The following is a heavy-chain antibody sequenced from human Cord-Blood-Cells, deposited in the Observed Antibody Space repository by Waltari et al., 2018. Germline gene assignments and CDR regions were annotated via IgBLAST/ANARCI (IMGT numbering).Heavy chain of an antibody. Sequence: QVQLQQWGAGLLKPSETLSLTCAVYGGSFSGYYWSWIRKPPGKGLEWIGEINHSGSTNYNPSLKSRVTISVDTSKNQFSLKLSSVTAADTAVYYCARGDYDFWSGYYFDYWGQGTLVTVSS. J-gene: IGHJ4*02. V-gene: IGHV4-34*01. CDR2: INHSGST. CDR1: GGSFSGYY. D-gene: IGHD3-3*01. CDR3: ARGDYDFWSGYYFDY.